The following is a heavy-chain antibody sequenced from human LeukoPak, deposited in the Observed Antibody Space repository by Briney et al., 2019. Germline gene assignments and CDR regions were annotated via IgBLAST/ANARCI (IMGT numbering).Heavy chain of an antibody. D-gene: IGHD2-15*01. J-gene: IGHJ4*02. CDR2: ISGSGFST. CDR3: AKDLRRVDCSGGACYPFGS. CDR1: GFTFSNYA. V-gene: IGHV3-23*01. Sequence: PGGSLRLSCAASGFTFSNYAMSWVRQAPGKGLEWVSAISGSGFSTYFADSVKGRFTISRDNSKNTLYLQLNSLRAEDTAMYYCAKDLRRVDCSGGACYPFGSWGQGTLVTVPS.